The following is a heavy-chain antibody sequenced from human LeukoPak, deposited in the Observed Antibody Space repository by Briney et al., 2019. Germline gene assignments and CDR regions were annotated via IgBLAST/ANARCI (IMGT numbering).Heavy chain of an antibody. D-gene: IGHD6-19*01. CDR2: ISSSSSYI. CDR3: ARGGYGSGWNAFCDY. Sequence: GGSLRLSCAASGFTFSTYSMNWVRQAPGKGLEWVSSISSSSSYIYYADSVKGRSTISRDNAKNSLYLQMNTLRAEDTAVYYCARGGYGSGWNAFCDYWGQGTLVTVSS. CDR1: GFTFSTYS. J-gene: IGHJ4*02. V-gene: IGHV3-21*01.